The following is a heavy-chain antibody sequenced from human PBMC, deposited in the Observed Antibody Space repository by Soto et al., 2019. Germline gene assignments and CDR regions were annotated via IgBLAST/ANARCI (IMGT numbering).Heavy chain of an antibody. J-gene: IGHJ4*02. CDR1: GYTFTSYD. Sequence: ASVKVSCKASGYTFTSYDINWVRQATGQGLEWMGWMNPNSGNTGYAQKFQGRVTMTRNTSISTAYMELSSLRSEDTAVYYCARAKYYYDSSGYRPVGYWGQGTLVTVSS. D-gene: IGHD3-22*01. CDR2: MNPNSGNT. CDR3: ARAKYYYDSSGYRPVGY. V-gene: IGHV1-8*01.